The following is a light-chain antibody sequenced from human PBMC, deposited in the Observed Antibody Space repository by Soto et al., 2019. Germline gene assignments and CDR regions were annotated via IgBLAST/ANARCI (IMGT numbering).Light chain of an antibody. J-gene: IGKJ3*01. Sequence: EIVMTQSPLSLSVTPGESASISCRSSQSLLHSNGNNYLDWYLQTPGQSPQLLLYLGSTRASGVPDRSSPSGSGTDFALKISRVEADEVGVYYCMHALHRPVFGPGTKVDLK. V-gene: IGKV2-28*01. CDR2: LGS. CDR3: MHALHRPV. CDR1: QSLLHSNGNNY.